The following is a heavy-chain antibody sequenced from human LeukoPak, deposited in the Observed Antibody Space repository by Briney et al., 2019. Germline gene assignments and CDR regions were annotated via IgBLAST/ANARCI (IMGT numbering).Heavy chain of an antibody. Sequence: PSETLSLTCTVSGGSISSSSYYWGWIRQPPGKGLEWTGSIYYSGSTYYNPSLKSRVTISVDTSKNQFSLKLSSVTAADTAVYYCARVDDWPNAFDIWGQGTMVTVSS. CDR2: IYYSGST. D-gene: IGHD2-21*01. CDR3: ARVDDWPNAFDI. J-gene: IGHJ3*02. V-gene: IGHV4-39*07. CDR1: GGSISSSSYY.